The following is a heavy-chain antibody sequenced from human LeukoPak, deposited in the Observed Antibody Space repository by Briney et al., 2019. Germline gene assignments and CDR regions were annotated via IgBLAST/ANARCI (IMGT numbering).Heavy chain of an antibody. V-gene: IGHV4-39*07. CDR1: GGSISSSSYY. CDR2: IYYSGST. D-gene: IGHD3-10*01. CDR3: ARGEYYGSGSYYRVLDY. J-gene: IGHJ4*02. Sequence: PSETLSLTCTVSGGSISSSSYYWGWIRQPPGKGLEWIGSIYYSGSTYCNPSLKSRVTISVDTSKNQFSLKLSSVTAADTAVYYCARGEYYGSGSYYRVLDYWGQGTLVTVSS.